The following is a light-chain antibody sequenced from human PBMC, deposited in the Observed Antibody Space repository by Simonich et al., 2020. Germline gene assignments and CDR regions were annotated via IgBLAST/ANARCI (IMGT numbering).Light chain of an antibody. CDR2: YDS. CDR1: GSNVGGYNY. Sequence: QSALTQPASVSGSPGQSITISCTGTGSNVGGYNYFSWYQQPPGKAPKLMIYYDSKRPTGVSNRFSGYKSGNTASLTISGLQAEDEADYYGSSYTSSSTWVFGGGTKLTVL. CDR3: SSYTSSSTWV. V-gene: IGLV2-14*01. J-gene: IGLJ3*02.